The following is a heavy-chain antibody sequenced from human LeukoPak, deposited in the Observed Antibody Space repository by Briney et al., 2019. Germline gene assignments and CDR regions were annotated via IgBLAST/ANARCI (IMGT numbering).Heavy chain of an antibody. D-gene: IGHD5-18*01. Sequence: GGSLRLSCAASGFTFDDYGMSWVRQAPGKGLEWVSGINWNGGSTGYADSVKGRFTISRDNAKNSLYLQMNSLRAEDTALYYCARDHEGGGYSYGCYDYWGQGTLVTVSS. V-gene: IGHV3-20*04. CDR2: INWNGGST. CDR1: GFTFDDYG. CDR3: ARDHEGGGYSYGCYDY. J-gene: IGHJ4*02.